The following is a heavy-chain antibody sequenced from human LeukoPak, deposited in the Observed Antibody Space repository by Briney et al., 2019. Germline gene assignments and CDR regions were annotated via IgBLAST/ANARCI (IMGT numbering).Heavy chain of an antibody. Sequence: SEPLSLTCAVYGGSFSGYYWSWIRQPPGKGLEWIGEIDHSGSTNYNPSLKSRVTISVDTSKNQFSLKLSSVTAADTAVYYCARDAPAYYYDSSGYYGIDYWGQGTLVTVSS. CDR1: GGSFSGYY. V-gene: IGHV4-34*01. CDR3: ARDAPAYYYDSSGYYGIDY. CDR2: IDHSGST. J-gene: IGHJ4*02. D-gene: IGHD3-22*01.